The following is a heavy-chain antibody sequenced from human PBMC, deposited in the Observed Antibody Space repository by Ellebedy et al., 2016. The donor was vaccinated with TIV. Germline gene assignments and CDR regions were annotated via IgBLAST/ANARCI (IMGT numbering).Heavy chain of an antibody. J-gene: IGHJ4*02. CDR2: IKQDGSEK. CDR3: ARAPRKFGELLFADY. D-gene: IGHD3-10*01. Sequence: GESLKISCAASGFTFSSYWMSWVRQAPGKGLEWVANIKQDGSEKYYVDSVKGRFTISRDNAKNSLYLQMNSLRAEDTAVYYCARAPRKFGELLFADYWGQGTLVTVSS. CDR1: GFTFSSYW. V-gene: IGHV3-7*01.